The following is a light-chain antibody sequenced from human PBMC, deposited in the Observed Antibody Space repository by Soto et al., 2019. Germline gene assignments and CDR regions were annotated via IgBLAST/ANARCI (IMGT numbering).Light chain of an antibody. V-gene: IGLV2-14*03. Sequence: QSALTQPASVSGSPGQSITISCAGSSSDIGAYNFVSWYQQHPGKAPRLVIYDVDNRPSGISDRFSGSKSGNTASLTISGLQAEDEAEYYCASYTSNDTEMFGGGTKLTVL. CDR1: SSDIGAYNF. CDR3: ASYTSNDTEM. J-gene: IGLJ3*02. CDR2: DVD.